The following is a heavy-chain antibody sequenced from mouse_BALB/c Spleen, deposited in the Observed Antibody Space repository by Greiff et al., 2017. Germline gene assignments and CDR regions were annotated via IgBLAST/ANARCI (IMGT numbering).Heavy chain of an antibody. CDR1: GFSLTGYG. D-gene: IGHD2-12*01. CDR3: ARVYDVGHWYFDV. V-gene: IGHV2-6-7*01. CDR2: IWGDGST. Sequence: QVQLKQSGPGLVAPSQSLSITCTVSGFSLTGYGVNWVRQPPGKGLEWLGMIWGDGSTDYNSALKSRLSISKDNSKSQVFLKMNSLQTDDTARYYCARVYDVGHWYFDVWGAGTTVTVSS. J-gene: IGHJ1*01.